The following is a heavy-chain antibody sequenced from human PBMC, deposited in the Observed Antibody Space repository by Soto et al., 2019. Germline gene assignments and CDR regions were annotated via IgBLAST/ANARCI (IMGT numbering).Heavy chain of an antibody. J-gene: IGHJ5*02. V-gene: IGHV4-39*01. CDR1: GGSISSSSYY. Sequence: QLQLQESGPGLVKPSETLSLTCTVSGGSISSSSYYWGWIRQPPGKGLEWIGSIYYSGSTYYNPSLKSRVTISVDTSKNQFSLKLSSVTAADTAVYYCARRLVVATIGRFDPWGQGTLVTVSS. CDR3: ARRLVVATIGRFDP. D-gene: IGHD5-12*01. CDR2: IYYSGST.